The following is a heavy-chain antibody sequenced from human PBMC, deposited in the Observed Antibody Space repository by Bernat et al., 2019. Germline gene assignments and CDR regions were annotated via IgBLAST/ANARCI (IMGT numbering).Heavy chain of an antibody. CDR3: ARRVAVAGLSPQGVSYYFDY. D-gene: IGHD6-19*01. V-gene: IGHV3-74*01. J-gene: IGHJ4*02. CDR2: INSDGSST. Sequence: EVQLVESGGGLVQPGGSLRLSCAASGFTFSSYWMHWVRQVPGKGLVWVSRINSDGSSTSYADSVKGRFTISRDNAKNTLYLQMNSLRAEDTAVYYCARRVAVAGLSPQGVSYYFDYWGQGTLVTVSS. CDR1: GFTFSSYW.